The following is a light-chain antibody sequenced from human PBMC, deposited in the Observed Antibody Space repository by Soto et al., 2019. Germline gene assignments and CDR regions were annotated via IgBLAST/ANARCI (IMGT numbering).Light chain of an antibody. V-gene: IGLV2-23*02. CDR1: SSDVGSYNL. CDR3: CSYAGSSTYV. J-gene: IGLJ1*01. CDR2: EVS. Sequence: QSALTQPASVSGSPGQSITISCTGTSSDVGSYNLVSWYQQHPGKAPKLMIYEVSKRPSGVSNRFSGSKSGNTASLTISGLQAEDEADHYCCSYAGSSTYVFGNGTKVTVL.